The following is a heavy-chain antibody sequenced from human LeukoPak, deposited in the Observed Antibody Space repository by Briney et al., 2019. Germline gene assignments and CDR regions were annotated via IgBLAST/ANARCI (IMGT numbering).Heavy chain of an antibody. V-gene: IGHV4-59*01. Sequence: PSETLSLTCTVSGGSISSYYWSWIRQPPGKGLEWIGYIYYSGSTNYNPSLKSRVTISVDTSKDQFSLKLSSVTAADTAVYYCARGRPSPYGDYVVYFDYWGQGTLVTVSS. CDR2: IYYSGST. CDR3: ARGRPSPYGDYVVYFDY. J-gene: IGHJ4*02. CDR1: GGSISSYY. D-gene: IGHD4-17*01.